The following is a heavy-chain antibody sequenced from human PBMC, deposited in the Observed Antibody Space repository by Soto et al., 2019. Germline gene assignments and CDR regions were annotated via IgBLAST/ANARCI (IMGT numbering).Heavy chain of an antibody. CDR3: ARERITMVRGVISWFDP. Sequence: GASVKVSCKASGYTFTGYYMHWVRQAPGQGLEWMGWINPNSGGTNYAQKFQGRVTMTRDTSISTAYMELSRLRSDDTAVYYCARERITMVRGVISWFDPWGQGTLVTV. J-gene: IGHJ5*02. D-gene: IGHD3-10*01. CDR1: GYTFTGYY. V-gene: IGHV1-2*02. CDR2: INPNSGGT.